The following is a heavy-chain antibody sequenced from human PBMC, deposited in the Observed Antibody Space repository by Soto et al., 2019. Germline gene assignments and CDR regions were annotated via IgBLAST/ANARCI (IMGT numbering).Heavy chain of an antibody. J-gene: IGHJ6*02. V-gene: IGHV4-59*08. D-gene: IGHD1-1*01. CDR3: AITTGSYYYYYGMDV. CDR1: GGSISSYY. CDR2: IYYSGGT. Sequence: SETLSLTCTVSGGSISSYYWSWIRQPPGKGLEWIGYIYYSGGTNYNPSLKSRVTISVDTSKNQFSLKLSSVTAADTAVYYCAITTGSYYYYYGMDVWGQGTTVTVSS.